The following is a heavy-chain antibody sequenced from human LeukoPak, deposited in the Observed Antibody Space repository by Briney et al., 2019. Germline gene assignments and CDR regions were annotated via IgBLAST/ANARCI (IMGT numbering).Heavy chain of an antibody. Sequence: GGSLRLSCAASGFTFSSYGMHWVRQAPGKGLEWVAFIRYDGSNKYYADSVKGRFTISRDNSKNTLYLQMNSLRAEDTAVYYCAKAGGHCSSTSCLNWFDPWGQGTLVTVSS. CDR3: AKAGGHCSSTSCLNWFDP. CDR1: GFTFSSYG. D-gene: IGHD2-2*01. V-gene: IGHV3-30*02. CDR2: IRYDGSNK. J-gene: IGHJ5*02.